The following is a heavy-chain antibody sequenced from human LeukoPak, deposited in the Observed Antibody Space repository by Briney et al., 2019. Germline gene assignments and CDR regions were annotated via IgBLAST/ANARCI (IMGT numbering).Heavy chain of an antibody. CDR2: INPSGGST. Sequence: ASVKVSCKASGYTFTSYYMHWVRQAPGQGLEWMGIINPSGGSTSYAQKFQGRVTMTRDMSTSTAYMELSSLRSEDTAVYYCARGNFRFLEWLLPYYYYMDVWGKGTTVTVSS. V-gene: IGHV1-46*01. CDR3: ARGNFRFLEWLLPYYYYMDV. CDR1: GYTFTSYY. D-gene: IGHD3-3*01. J-gene: IGHJ6*03.